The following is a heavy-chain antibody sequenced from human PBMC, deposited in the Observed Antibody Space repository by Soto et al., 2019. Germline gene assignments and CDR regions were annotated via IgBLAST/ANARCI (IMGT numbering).Heavy chain of an antibody. V-gene: IGHV6-1*01. CDR1: GDSVSSNSAA. CDR2: TYYRSKWYN. J-gene: IGHJ6*02. CDR3: ARAGYSSSWYERAFYYYYGMDV. D-gene: IGHD6-13*01. Sequence: SQTLSLTCAISGDSVSSNSAAWNWIRQSPSRGLEWLGRTYYRSKWYNDYAVSVKSRITINPDTSKNQFSLQLNSVTPEDTAVYYCARAGYSSSWYERAFYYYYGMDVWGQGTTVTSP.